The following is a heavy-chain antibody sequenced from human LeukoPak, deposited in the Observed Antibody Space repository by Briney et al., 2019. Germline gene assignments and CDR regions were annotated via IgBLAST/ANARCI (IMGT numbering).Heavy chain of an antibody. CDR2: IGGSGGGT. D-gene: IGHD2-21*02. CDR1: GFTFSNYG. V-gene: IGHV3-23*01. J-gene: IGHJ4*02. Sequence: GESLRLSCAASGFTFSNYGMSWVRQAPGKGLEWVSVIGGSGGGTYYADSVKGRFTISRDNSKNTVYLQMNSLRAEDTAVYYCVKARMPHCGTDCLESWGQGTLVTVSS. CDR3: VKARMPHCGTDCLES.